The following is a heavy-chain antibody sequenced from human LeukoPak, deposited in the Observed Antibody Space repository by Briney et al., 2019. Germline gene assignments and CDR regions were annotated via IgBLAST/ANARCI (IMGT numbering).Heavy chain of an antibody. D-gene: IGHD6-19*01. CDR2: IYYSGTT. V-gene: IGHV4-59*03. CDR3: ARRFDTSGWVDY. Sequence: SETLSLTCTVSGGSISNYYWSWIRQPPGKGLEWIGYIYYSGTTNYNPSLRSRVAILVDTSKNQLSLKLNSVTAADTAVYYCARRFDTSGWVDYWGQGTLVTVSS. J-gene: IGHJ4*02. CDR1: GGSISNYY.